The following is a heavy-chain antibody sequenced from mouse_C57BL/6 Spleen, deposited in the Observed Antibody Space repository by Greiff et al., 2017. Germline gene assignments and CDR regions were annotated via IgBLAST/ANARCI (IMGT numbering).Heavy chain of an antibody. D-gene: IGHD1-1*01. Sequence: VQLQQSGAELVKPGASVKISCKASGYAFSSYWMNWVKQRPGKGLEWVGQIYPGDGDTNYTGKLKGQATLTADKSSSKPYMQLSSLTSEDSAVYVCARWSSPDAMDYWGQGTSVTVSS. CDR3: ARWSSPDAMDY. CDR1: GYAFSSYW. V-gene: IGHV1-80*01. J-gene: IGHJ4*01. CDR2: IYPGDGDT.